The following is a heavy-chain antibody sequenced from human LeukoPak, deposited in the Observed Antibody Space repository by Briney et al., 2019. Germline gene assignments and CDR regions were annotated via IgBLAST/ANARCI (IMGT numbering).Heavy chain of an antibody. J-gene: IGHJ4*02. CDR2: ISSSGSSI. Sequence: PGGSLRLSCAASGFTFSDYYMNWIRQAPGKGLEWVSYISSSGSSIDYADSAKGRFIISRDNAKNSLYLQMNSLRVEDTAVYYCVKDQREAYRSGWSRDFDYWGQGTLVTVSS. CDR1: GFTFSDYY. V-gene: IGHV3-11*04. D-gene: IGHD6-19*01. CDR3: VKDQREAYRSGWSRDFDY.